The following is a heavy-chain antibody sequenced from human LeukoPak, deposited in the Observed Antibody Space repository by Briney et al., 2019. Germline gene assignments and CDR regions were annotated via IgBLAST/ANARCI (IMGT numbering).Heavy chain of an antibody. V-gene: IGHV3-7*01. J-gene: IGHJ4*02. Sequence: PGGSLRLSCAATGFTLSSYWMSWVRQAPGKGREWVANIKQDGGEKYYVDSVKGRFTISRDNAKNSLYPQMNSLRAEDTAVYYCARDPPLFYGYYGGEYYFVYWGQGTLVTVSS. CDR1: GFTLSSYW. D-gene: IGHD4-17*01. CDR3: ARDPPLFYGYYGGEYYFVY. CDR2: IKQDGGEK.